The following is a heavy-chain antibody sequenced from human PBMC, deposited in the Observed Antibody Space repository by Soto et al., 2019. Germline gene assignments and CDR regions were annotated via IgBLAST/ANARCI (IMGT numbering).Heavy chain of an antibody. CDR3: ARGESAAAH. V-gene: IGHV3-33*01. CDR1: GFTFSSYG. CDR2: IWYDGSNK. D-gene: IGHD6-13*01. Sequence: QVQLVESGGGVVQPGRSLRLSCAASGFTFSSYGMHWVRQAPGKGLEWVAVIWYDGSNKYYADSVKGRFTISRDNSKNTLYLQMNSLRAEDTAVYYCARGESAAAHWGQGTLGTVSS. J-gene: IGHJ4*02.